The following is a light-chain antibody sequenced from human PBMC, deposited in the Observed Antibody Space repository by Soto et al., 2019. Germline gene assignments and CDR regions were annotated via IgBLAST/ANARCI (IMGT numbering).Light chain of an antibody. CDR2: SAS. V-gene: IGKV1-12*01. J-gene: IGKJ1*01. Sequence: DIQMTQSPPSVSASVGDRVTITCRASQGIGSWLAWYQQKPGKAPKLLIYSASSFQSGVPSRFRGSRPGTDLTLTFSSLQPEDFATYYCQQANSFPWTFGQGTKVEIK. CDR1: QGIGSW. CDR3: QQANSFPWT.